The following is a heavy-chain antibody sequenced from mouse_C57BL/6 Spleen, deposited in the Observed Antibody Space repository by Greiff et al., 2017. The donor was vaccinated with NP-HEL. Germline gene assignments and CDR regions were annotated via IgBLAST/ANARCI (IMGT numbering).Heavy chain of an antibody. J-gene: IGHJ1*03. CDR3: ARLTTVVSRYFDV. V-gene: IGHV1-19*01. Sequence: VQLQQSGPVLVKPGASVKMSCKASGYTFTDYYMNWVKQSHGKSLEWIGVINPYNGGTSYKQKFKGKATLTVDKSSSTAYMELNSLTSEDSAVYYCARLTTVVSRYFDVWGTGTTVTVSS. D-gene: IGHD1-1*01. CDR1: GYTFTDYY. CDR2: INPYNGGT.